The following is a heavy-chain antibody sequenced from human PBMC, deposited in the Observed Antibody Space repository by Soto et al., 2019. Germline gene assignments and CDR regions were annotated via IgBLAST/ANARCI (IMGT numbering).Heavy chain of an antibody. CDR1: GYNFAGYW. J-gene: IGHJ4*02. D-gene: IGHD3-3*01. Sequence: GESLKISCKGSGYNFAGYWIAWVRQMPGKGLELMGIIYPSDSDTRYRPSFQGQVTISADKSISSAYLQWSSLRASGTAMYYCARGGVSTRTLDYWGQGTPVTVSS. CDR2: IYPSDSDT. CDR3: ARGGVSTRTLDY. V-gene: IGHV5-51*01.